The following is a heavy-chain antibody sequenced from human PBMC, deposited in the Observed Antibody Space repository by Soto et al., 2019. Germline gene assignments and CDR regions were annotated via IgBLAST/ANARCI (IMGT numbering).Heavy chain of an antibody. V-gene: IGHV1-69*12. CDR3: ARGDYSKFSESPYRYGMDV. D-gene: IGHD4-4*01. CDR2: IIPIFGTA. CDR1: GGTFSSYA. Sequence: QVQLVQSGAEVKKPGSSVKVSCKASGGTFSSYAISWVRQAPGQGLEWMGGIIPIFGTANYAQKFQGRVTITADESTSTAYMELSSLRSEDTAVYYCARGDYSKFSESPYRYGMDVWGQGTTVTVSS. J-gene: IGHJ6*02.